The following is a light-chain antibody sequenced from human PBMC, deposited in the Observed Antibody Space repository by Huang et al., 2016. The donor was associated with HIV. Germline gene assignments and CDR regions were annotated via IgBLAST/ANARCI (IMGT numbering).Light chain of an antibody. CDR2: SAS. Sequence: DIQMTQSPSSLSASVGDRVTITCRASENIRRYLNWYQQKPGKPPKFLIHSASTLQSGVPSRFSGSGSGTDFTLTITSLQPEDFATYYCQGSLSIPHTFGQGTNLEIK. J-gene: IGKJ2*01. CDR1: ENIRRY. CDR3: QGSLSIPHT. V-gene: IGKV1-39*01.